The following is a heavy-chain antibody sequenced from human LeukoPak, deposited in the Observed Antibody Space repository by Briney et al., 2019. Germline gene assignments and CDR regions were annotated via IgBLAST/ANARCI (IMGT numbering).Heavy chain of an antibody. D-gene: IGHD2-2*02. CDR1: GYSFTSYW. J-gene: IGHJ4*02. CDR3: ARPHCSSTSCYTWIDY. Sequence: GESLKISCKGSGYSFTSYWLGWVRQMSGKGLEWMGIIYPGDSDTRFSPSFQGQVTISADKSTSTAYLQWSSLKASDTAMYYCARPHCSSTSCYTWIDYWGQGTLVTVSS. CDR2: IYPGDSDT. V-gene: IGHV5-51*01.